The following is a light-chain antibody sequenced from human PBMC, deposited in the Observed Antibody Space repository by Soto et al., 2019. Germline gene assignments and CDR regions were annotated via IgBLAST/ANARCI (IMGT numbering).Light chain of an antibody. CDR2: GAS. CDR3: HQYGYSPNT. V-gene: IGKV3-20*01. Sequence: EIVLTQSPGTLSLSPGARATLSCRASRSVSSRYLAWYQQKPGQAPRLLIYGASSRATGIPDRFSGSGSGTDFTLTIRRLEPEDFAVYHCHQYGYSPNTFGQGTKLEIK. CDR1: RSVSSRY. J-gene: IGKJ2*01.